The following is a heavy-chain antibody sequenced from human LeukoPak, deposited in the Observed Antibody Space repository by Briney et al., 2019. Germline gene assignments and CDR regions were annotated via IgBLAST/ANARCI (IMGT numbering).Heavy chain of an antibody. CDR1: GGSFSGYY. CDR2: INHSGST. D-gene: IGHD3-3*01. J-gene: IGHJ4*02. CDR3: ARGHYDFWSGYRSQNFDY. Sequence: SETLSLTCAVYGGSFSGYYWSWIRQPPGKGLEWIGEINHSGSTNYNPSLKSRVTISVDTSKNQFSLKLSSVTAADTAVYYCARGHYDFWSGYRSQNFDYWGQGTLVTVS. V-gene: IGHV4-34*01.